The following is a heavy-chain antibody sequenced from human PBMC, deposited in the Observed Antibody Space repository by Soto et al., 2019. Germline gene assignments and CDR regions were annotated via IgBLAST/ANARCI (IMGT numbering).Heavy chain of an antibody. J-gene: IGHJ6*02. V-gene: IGHV3-53*01. CDR1: GFTVSSNY. Sequence: EVQLVESGGGLIQPGGSLRLSCAASGFTVSSNYMSWVRQAPGKGLEWVSVIYSGGSTYYADSVKGRFTISRDNSKNTLYLQMNSLRAEDTAVYYCARDRRDYGGNSVGVVYYYGMDVWGQGTTVTVSS. CDR3: ARDRRDYGGNSVGVVYYYGMDV. D-gene: IGHD4-17*01. CDR2: IYSGGST.